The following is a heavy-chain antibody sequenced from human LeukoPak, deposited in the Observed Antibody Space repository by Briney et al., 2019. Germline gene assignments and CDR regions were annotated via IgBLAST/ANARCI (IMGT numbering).Heavy chain of an antibody. V-gene: IGHV6-1*01. CDR1: GDSVSSNSAA. CDR3: ARVTEKQYLPFDS. J-gene: IGHJ4*02. Sequence: SRTLSLTCAISGDSVSSNSAAWNWIRQSPSRGLEWLGRTYYRSRWYNEYALSVKSRITINPDTSKNQFSLQLNSVTPEDTAVHYCARVTEKQYLPFDSWGQGTLVTVSS. D-gene: IGHD6-19*01. CDR2: TYYRSRWYN.